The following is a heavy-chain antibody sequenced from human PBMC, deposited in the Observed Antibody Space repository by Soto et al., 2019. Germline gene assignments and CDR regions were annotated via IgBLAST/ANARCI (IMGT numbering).Heavy chain of an antibody. CDR2: INHSGST. J-gene: IGHJ4*02. CDR3: ARVEGRPLDY. Sequence: QVQLQQWGAGLLKPSETLSLTCAVYGGSFSGYYWSWIRQPPGKGLEWIGEINHSGSTNYNPSLKSRVTISVDTAKNQFSLKLSSVTAADTAVYYCARVEGRPLDYWGQGTLVTVSS. V-gene: IGHV4-34*01. CDR1: GGSFSGYY.